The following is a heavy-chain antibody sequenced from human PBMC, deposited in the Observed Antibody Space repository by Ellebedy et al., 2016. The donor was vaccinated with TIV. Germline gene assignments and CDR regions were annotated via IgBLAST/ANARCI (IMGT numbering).Heavy chain of an antibody. Sequence: WIRQSPGKGLEWIGYIYYSGNTYYNPSLKSRVTISVDTSKNQFSLKLSSVTATDTAVYYCARAKGFTMVRGVIITGKRFDPWGQGTLVTVSS. CDR3: ARAKGFTMVRGVIITGKRFDP. V-gene: IGHV4-30-4*08. D-gene: IGHD3-10*01. CDR2: IYYSGNT. J-gene: IGHJ5*02.